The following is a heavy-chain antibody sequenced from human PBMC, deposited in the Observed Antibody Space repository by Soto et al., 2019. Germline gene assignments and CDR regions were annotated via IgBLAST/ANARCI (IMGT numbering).Heavy chain of an antibody. V-gene: IGHV3-74*01. CDR1: GFTFSSYW. CDR2: VNNDGSGT. J-gene: IGHJ5*02. D-gene: IGHD3-3*01. CDR3: ARDPSWTGYYSFMGFDP. Sequence: PGGSLRLSCAASGFTFSSYWMHWVRQAPGKGLVWVSRVNNDGSGTIYADSVKGRFTISRDNAKNTVYLEMNSLRAEDTAVYYCARDPSWTGYYSFMGFDPWGQGTLVTVSS.